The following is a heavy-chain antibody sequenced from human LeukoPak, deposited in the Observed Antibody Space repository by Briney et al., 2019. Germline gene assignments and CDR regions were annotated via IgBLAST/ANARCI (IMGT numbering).Heavy chain of an antibody. CDR1: GGTFSSYA. J-gene: IGHJ4*02. D-gene: IGHD3-22*01. Sequence: ASVKVSCKASGGTFSSYAISWVRQAPGQGLEWMGGIIPIFGTANYAQKFQGRVTITTDESTSTAYMELSGLRSEDTAVYYCARDQLSRYYDSSGHDYWGQGTLVTVSS. V-gene: IGHV1-69*05. CDR3: ARDQLSRYYDSSGHDY. CDR2: IIPIFGTA.